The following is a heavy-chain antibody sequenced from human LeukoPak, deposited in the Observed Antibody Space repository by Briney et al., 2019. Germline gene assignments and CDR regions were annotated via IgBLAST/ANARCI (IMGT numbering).Heavy chain of an antibody. Sequence: GGSLILSCAASGFIFDDYAMHSVRQAPGKGLEWDSGISWYSGSIDYVASVKGRFTISRDNAKNSLYLQMTSLRPEDTAFYYCAKGTGRYWTFFDYWGQGILVTVSS. D-gene: IGHD2-8*02. J-gene: IGHJ4*02. CDR2: ISWYSGSI. CDR3: AKGTGRYWTFFDY. V-gene: IGHV3-9*01. CDR1: GFIFDDYA.